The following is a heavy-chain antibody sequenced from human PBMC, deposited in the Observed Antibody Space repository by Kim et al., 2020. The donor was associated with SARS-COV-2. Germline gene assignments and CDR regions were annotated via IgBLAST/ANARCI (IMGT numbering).Heavy chain of an antibody. V-gene: IGHV3-9*01. CDR3: AKDIFVGYSSSHYYYYGMDV. D-gene: IGHD6-6*01. CDR1: GFTFDDYA. CDR2: ISWNSGNI. J-gene: IGHJ6*02. Sequence: GGSLRLSCAASGFTFDDYAMHWVRQAPGKGLEWVSGISWNSGNIGYADSVKGRFTISRDNAKNSLYLQMNSLRAEDTALYYCAKDIFVGYSSSHYYYYGMDVWGQGTTVTVSS.